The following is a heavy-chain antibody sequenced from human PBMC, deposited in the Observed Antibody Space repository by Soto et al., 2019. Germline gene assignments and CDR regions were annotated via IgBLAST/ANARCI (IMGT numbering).Heavy chain of an antibody. D-gene: IGHD1-20*01. V-gene: IGHV3-21*01. CDR1: GFIFNTYN. CDR3: VRGGGNNWKYY. CDR2: ISSTSRYV. J-gene: IGHJ4*02. Sequence: EVHLVESGGGLVKRGGSLRFSCVTSGFIFNTYNMNWVRQAPGKGLEWVSSISSTSRYVHYADSLKGRFTISRDNAKNSLYLQMNCLRGEDTAVYYCVRGGGNNWKYYWGQGTLVTVSS.